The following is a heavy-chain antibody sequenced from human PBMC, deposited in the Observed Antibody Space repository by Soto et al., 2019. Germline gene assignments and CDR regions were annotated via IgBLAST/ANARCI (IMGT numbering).Heavy chain of an antibody. D-gene: IGHD6-13*01. CDR2: IVPLFRTT. J-gene: IGHJ6*02. CDR1: GGTFSSYA. CDR3: ARGGYSSTWSNLLDRSGLDV. V-gene: IGHV1-69*06. Sequence: QVQLVQSGAEAKKPGSSVKVSCKTSGGTFSSYAISWVRQAPGQGLEWMGGIVPLFRTTNYAQKFQGRVTITEDTSTYTVYRELSGLRSGDTAVYYCARGGYSSTWSNLLDRSGLDVWGQGTTVTVSS.